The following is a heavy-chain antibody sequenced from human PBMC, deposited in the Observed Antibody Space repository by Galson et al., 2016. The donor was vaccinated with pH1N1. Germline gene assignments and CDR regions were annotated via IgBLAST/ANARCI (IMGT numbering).Heavy chain of an antibody. CDR2: ISPDGTDT. V-gene: IGHV3-74*01. D-gene: IGHD7-27*01. CDR3: TAYNWGSPFDV. Sequence: SLRLSCAASGFTFNNYWMYWVRQAPGKGLVWVSRISPDGTDTLNADSVRGRFTITRDNSKNTLFLQMHSLGAEDTAMYYCTAYNWGSPFDVWGQGAMVTV. J-gene: IGHJ3*01. CDR1: GFTFNNYW.